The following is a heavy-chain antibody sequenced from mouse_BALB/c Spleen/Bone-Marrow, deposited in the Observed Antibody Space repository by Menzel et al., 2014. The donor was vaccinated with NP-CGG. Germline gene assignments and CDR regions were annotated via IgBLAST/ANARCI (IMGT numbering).Heavy chain of an antibody. CDR2: IKPVIGGT. CDR1: GYAITNYL. J-gene: IGHJ2*01. V-gene: IGHV1-54*01. CDR3: ARFTRDY. Sequence: VKLQESLDAVVRPGTSVKVFCKASGYAITNYLLEWINQRPSHGLDRSGRIKPVIGGTTYNAKFKGKATLTAAKSPTSGFMQQSSLTSDGAAVYFCARFTRDYWGQGTTLTVSS.